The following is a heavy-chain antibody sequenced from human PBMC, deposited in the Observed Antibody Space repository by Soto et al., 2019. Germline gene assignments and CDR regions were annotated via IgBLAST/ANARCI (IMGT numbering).Heavy chain of an antibody. V-gene: IGHV3-15*01. CDR3: ARERGGGSGGAFDI. CDR1: GFTFSNAW. Sequence: GGSLRLFCAASGFTFSNAWMGWARQPSGKGLQWVGRIKSKTAGGTTEYAAPVKGRFTISRDDSENTLYLEMNSLKTEDTGVYYCARERGGGSGGAFDISRQGTMVTVS. CDR2: IKSKTAGGTT. J-gene: IGHJ3*02. D-gene: IGHD6-25*01.